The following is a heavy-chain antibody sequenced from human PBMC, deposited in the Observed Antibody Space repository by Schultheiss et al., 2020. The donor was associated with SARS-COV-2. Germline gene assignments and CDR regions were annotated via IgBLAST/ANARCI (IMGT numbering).Heavy chain of an antibody. CDR3: AGKRTKGVTWYDAPLAY. CDR1: GGTISSYS. V-gene: IGHV4-59*12. CDR2: IYPSGST. D-gene: IGHD1-1*01. J-gene: IGHJ4*02. Sequence: SETLSLTCTVSGGTISSYSLSWIRQPPGKGLEWIGNIYPSGSTNYNASLKKRVTMSVDMYTNHFSLLLSSVTAADTAFSYYAGKRTKGVTWYDAPLAYWGQGILVTVSS.